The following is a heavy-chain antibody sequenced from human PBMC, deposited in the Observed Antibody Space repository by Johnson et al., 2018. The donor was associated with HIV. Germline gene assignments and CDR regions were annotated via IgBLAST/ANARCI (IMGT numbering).Heavy chain of an antibody. D-gene: IGHD1-1*01. Sequence: QVLLVESGGGLVKPGGSLRLSCAASGFTFSDYYMSWIRQAPGTGLEWVSYISSSGSTIYYADSVKGRFTISRDNAKTSLYLQMNSLRAEDTAVYYCARDPDGTTGTTYPDAAFDIWGQGTMVTVS. CDR2: ISSSGSTI. J-gene: IGHJ3*02. CDR3: ARDPDGTTGTTYPDAAFDI. V-gene: IGHV3-11*04. CDR1: GFTFSDYY.